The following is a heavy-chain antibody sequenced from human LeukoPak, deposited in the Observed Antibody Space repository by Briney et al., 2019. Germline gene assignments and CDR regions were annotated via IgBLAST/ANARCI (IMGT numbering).Heavy chain of an antibody. CDR2: ISAYNGNT. J-gene: IGHJ4*02. Sequence: ASVKVSCKASGYTFTSYGISWVRQAPGQGLEWMGWISAYNGNTNYAQKLQGRVTITTDTSTSTAYMELRSLRSDETAVYYCARDLGWTAPFDYWGQGTLVTVSS. D-gene: IGHD6-19*01. V-gene: IGHV1-18*01. CDR3: ARDLGWTAPFDY. CDR1: GYTFTSYG.